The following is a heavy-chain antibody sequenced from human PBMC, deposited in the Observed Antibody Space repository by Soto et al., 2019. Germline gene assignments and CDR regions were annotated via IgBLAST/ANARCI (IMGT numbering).Heavy chain of an antibody. D-gene: IGHD6-25*01. J-gene: IGHJ4*02. CDR1: GFTVSNNY. V-gene: IGHV3-53*01. Sequence: EVQLVESGGGLIQPGGSLRLSCAVSGFTVSNNYMSWVREAPGRGLEGVSVIYSGGYTAYGDSVKGRFTIPRDNSKNTLYLQMNSLGAHAPAVYYGATQRGGGGYWGQGTLVTVSS. CDR3: ATQRGGGGY. CDR2: IYSGGYT.